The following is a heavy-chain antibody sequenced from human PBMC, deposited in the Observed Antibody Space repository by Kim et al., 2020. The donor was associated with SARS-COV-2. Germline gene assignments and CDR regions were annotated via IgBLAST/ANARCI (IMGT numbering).Heavy chain of an antibody. CDR1: GFTFSSYD. CDR3: ARNGSSSGYSSGL. V-gene: IGHV3-23*03. Sequence: GGSLRLSCAASGFTFSSYDMTWVRQAPGKGLEWVSLMCTAGSSTQYADSVKGRFTISRDNAKNSLYLQMNSLRADDTAVYSCARNGSSSGYSSGLWGQGT. J-gene: IGHJ3*01. D-gene: IGHD3-22*01. CDR2: MCTAGSST.